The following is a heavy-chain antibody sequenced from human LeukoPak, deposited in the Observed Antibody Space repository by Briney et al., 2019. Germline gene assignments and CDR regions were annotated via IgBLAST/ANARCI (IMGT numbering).Heavy chain of an antibody. D-gene: IGHD5-24*01. CDR3: ARAGRDGYNSFDY. CDR1: GFTFSSYA. CDR2: IKQDGSKK. J-gene: IGHJ4*02. Sequence: GGSLRLSCAASGFTFSSYAMSWVRQAPGKGLEWVANIKQDGSKKSYVDSVKGRFTISRDNAKNSLYLQMNSLRAEGTAIYYCARAGRDGYNSFDYWGQGTLVTVSS. V-gene: IGHV3-7*01.